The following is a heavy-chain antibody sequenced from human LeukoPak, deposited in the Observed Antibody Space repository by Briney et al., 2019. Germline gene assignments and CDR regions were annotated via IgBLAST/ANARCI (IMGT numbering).Heavy chain of an antibody. V-gene: IGHV1-2*02. D-gene: IGHD2-2*01. Sequence: GASVKVSCKASGYTFTGYYMHWVRQAPGQGLEWMGWINPNSGGTNYAQKFQGGVTMTRDTSISTAYMELSRLRSDDTAVYYCARESHCSSTSCYGYYYYGMDVWGQGTTVTVSS. CDR1: GYTFTGYY. CDR2: INPNSGGT. J-gene: IGHJ6*02. CDR3: ARESHCSSTSCYGYYYYGMDV.